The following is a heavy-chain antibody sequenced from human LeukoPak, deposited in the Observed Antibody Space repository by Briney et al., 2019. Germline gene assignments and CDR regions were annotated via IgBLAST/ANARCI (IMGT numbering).Heavy chain of an antibody. J-gene: IGHJ6*02. D-gene: IGHD4/OR15-4a*01. CDR2: IIPIFGTA. Sequence: ASVKVSCKASGGTFSIYAISWVRQAPGQGLEWMGGIIPIFGTANYAQKFQGRVTITADESTSTAYMELSSLRSEDTAVYYCARVALERPTLTLSYYYYYYGMDVWGQGTTVTVSS. CDR1: GGTFSIYA. V-gene: IGHV1-69*13. CDR3: ARVALERPTLTLSYYYYYYGMDV.